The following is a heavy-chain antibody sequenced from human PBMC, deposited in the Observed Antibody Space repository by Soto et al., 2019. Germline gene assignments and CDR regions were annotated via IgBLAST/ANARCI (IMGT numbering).Heavy chain of an antibody. Sequence: SETLSLTCTVSGGSMTSYYWTWIRQPAGKGLEWIGRVYSSGGTHYNPSLKSRVTISLDTSKNQFSLRLLSVTDADTAVYFCARGQRFSDWFDPWGQGTLVTVPS. CDR3: ARGQRFSDWFDP. V-gene: IGHV4-4*07. J-gene: IGHJ5*02. D-gene: IGHD3-3*01. CDR2: VYSSGGT. CDR1: GGSMTSYY.